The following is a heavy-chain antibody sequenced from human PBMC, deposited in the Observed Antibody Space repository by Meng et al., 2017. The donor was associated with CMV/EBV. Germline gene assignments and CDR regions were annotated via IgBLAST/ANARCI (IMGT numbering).Heavy chain of an antibody. D-gene: IGHD3-9*01. CDR2: IYYSGST. CDR3: ARERVLYYDILTGWLGYYGMDV. CDR1: GGSISSGGYY. V-gene: IGHV4-31*03. J-gene: IGHJ6*02. Sequence: LRLSCTVSGGSISSGGYYWSWIRQHPGKGLEWIGYIYYSGSTYYNPSLKSRVTISVDTSKNQFSLKLSSVTAADTAVYYCARERVLYYDILTGWLGYYGMDVWGQGTTVTV.